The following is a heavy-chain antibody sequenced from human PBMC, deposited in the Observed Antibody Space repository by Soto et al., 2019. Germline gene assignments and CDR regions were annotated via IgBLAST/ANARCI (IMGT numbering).Heavy chain of an antibody. CDR2: IYYSGST. CDR3: AKDSKLRYFDWLLTVIHFDY. CDR1: GGSISSGGYY. Sequence: SETLSLTCTVSGGSISSGGYYWSWIRQHPGKGLEWIGYIYYSGSTYYNPSLKSRVTISVDTSKNQFSLKLSSVTAEDTAVYYCAKDSKLRYFDWLLTVIHFDYWGQGTLVTVSS. V-gene: IGHV4-31*03. J-gene: IGHJ4*02. D-gene: IGHD3-9*01.